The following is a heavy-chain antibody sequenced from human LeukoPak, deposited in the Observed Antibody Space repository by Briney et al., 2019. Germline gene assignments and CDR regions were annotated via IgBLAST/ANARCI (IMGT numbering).Heavy chain of an antibody. D-gene: IGHD6-6*01. V-gene: IGHV1-2*06. CDR3: ARRDSSSGLDY. CDR2: INPNSGGT. CDR1: GYTFTGYY. J-gene: IGHJ4*02. Sequence: ASVKVSCTASGYTFTGYYMHWVRHAPGQGLEWMGRINPNSGGTNYAQKFQGRVTMTRDTSISTAYMELSRLRSDATAVYYCARRDSSSGLDYWGQGTLVTVSS.